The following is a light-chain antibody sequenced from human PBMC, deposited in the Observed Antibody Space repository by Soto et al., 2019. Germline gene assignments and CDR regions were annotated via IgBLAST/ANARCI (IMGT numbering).Light chain of an antibody. CDR2: KAS. Sequence: DIQMTQSPSTLSASVGDRVTITCRASQSISVWLAWYQQKAGKAPNLLIYKASRLESGVPSRFSGSGSEKEFTLTISGLQPGDSATYYCQQYNSYSPTFGQGTRWIS. J-gene: IGKJ1*01. V-gene: IGKV1-5*03. CDR1: QSISVW. CDR3: QQYNSYSPT.